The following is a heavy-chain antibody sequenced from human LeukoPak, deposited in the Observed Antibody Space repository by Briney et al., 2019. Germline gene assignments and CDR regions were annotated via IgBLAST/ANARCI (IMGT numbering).Heavy chain of an antibody. CDR1: GGSFSGYY. V-gene: IGHV4-34*01. CDR2: INHSGST. J-gene: IGHJ3*02. D-gene: IGHD1-1*01. Sequence: SETLSLTCAVYGGSFSGYYWSWIRQPPGKGLEWIGEINHSGSTNYNPSLKSRVTISVDTSKNQFSLKLSSVTAADTAVYYCASSPTEYTFDIWGQGTMVTVSS. CDR3: ASSPTEYTFDI.